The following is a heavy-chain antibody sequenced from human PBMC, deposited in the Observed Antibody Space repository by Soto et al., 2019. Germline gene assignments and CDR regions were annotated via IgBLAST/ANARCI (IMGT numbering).Heavy chain of an antibody. CDR1: GFTFSSYS. CDR2: ISSSSSYI. Sequence: EVQLLESGGGLVKPGGSLRLSCAASGFTFSSYSMNWVRQAPGKRLEWVSSISSSSSYIYYADSVKGRFTISRDNAQNALYLQMNSLRAEDTAVYYCATLGATLGRDAFDIWGQGTMVTVSS. D-gene: IGHD1-26*01. J-gene: IGHJ3*02. CDR3: ATLGATLGRDAFDI. V-gene: IGHV3-21*01.